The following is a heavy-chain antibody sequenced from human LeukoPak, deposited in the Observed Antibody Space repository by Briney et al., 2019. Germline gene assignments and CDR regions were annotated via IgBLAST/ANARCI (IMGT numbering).Heavy chain of an antibody. Sequence: PGGSLRLSCAASGFTFSSYWVNWARQAPGKGLEWVASINHNGNVNYYVDSVKGRFTISRDNAKNSLYLQMSNLRAEDTAVYYCARAPRSWGFDYWGQGTLVTVSS. J-gene: IGHJ4*02. CDR2: INHNGNVN. D-gene: IGHD7-27*01. CDR1: GFTFSSYW. CDR3: ARAPRSWGFDY. V-gene: IGHV3-7*03.